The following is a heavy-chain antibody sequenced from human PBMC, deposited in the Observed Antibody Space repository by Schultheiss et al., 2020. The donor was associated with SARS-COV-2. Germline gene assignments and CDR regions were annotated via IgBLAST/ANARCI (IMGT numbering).Heavy chain of an antibody. Sequence: GGSLRLSCVASGFTFSSYSMNWVRQAPGKGLEWVSYINIDSSTKYYADSVKGRFTTSRDNAKNSLYLQMSSLRAEDTAVYYCASVSGGYGAFDIWGQGTMVTVSS. J-gene: IGHJ3*02. CDR1: GFTFSSYS. CDR2: INIDSSTK. V-gene: IGHV3-48*04. D-gene: IGHD3-16*01. CDR3: ASVSGGYGAFDI.